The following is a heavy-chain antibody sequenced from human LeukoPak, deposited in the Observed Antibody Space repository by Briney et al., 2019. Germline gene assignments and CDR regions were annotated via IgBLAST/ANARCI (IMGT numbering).Heavy chain of an antibody. Sequence: ASVKVSCKASGYTFTSYGISWVRQAPGQGLEWMGWISAYNGNTNYAQKLQGRVTMTTDTSTSTACMELRSLRSDDTAVYYCARATPGIAAAGKRGNFDYWGQGTLVTVSS. CDR1: GYTFTSYG. CDR3: ARATPGIAAAGKRGNFDY. V-gene: IGHV1-18*01. D-gene: IGHD6-13*01. CDR2: ISAYNGNT. J-gene: IGHJ4*02.